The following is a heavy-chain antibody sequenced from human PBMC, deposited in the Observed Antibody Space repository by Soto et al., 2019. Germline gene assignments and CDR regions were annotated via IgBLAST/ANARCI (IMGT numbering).Heavy chain of an antibody. J-gene: IGHJ4*02. D-gene: IGHD3-3*01. CDR1: GFTFSSYA. CDR3: AKVAELSTTIIAMVSRPGIGHFDY. V-gene: IGHV3-23*01. CDR2: ISGSGGST. Sequence: EVQLLESGGALVQPGGSLRLSCAASGFTFSSYAMSWVRQTQGKGLEWVSAISGSGGSTYYADSVNGGFTISRDNSKKALYLQSIRLRAEYTAVDYSAKVAELSTTIIAMVSRPGIGHFDYGGQGTVVTVSS.